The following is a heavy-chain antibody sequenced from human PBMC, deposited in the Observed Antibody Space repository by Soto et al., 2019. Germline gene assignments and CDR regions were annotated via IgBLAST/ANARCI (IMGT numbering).Heavy chain of an antibody. CDR2: INTNSGGP. Sequence: ASVKVSCKASGYTFSGYYIHWVRQAPGQGLEWMGWINTNSGGPKFAQKFRGRVTITRDTSVSTAYMELANLTFDDTAVYFCARDPKPGPSKICFDPWGQGTLVTVSS. CDR1: GYTFSGYY. CDR3: ARDPKPGPSKICFDP. D-gene: IGHD2-2*01. V-gene: IGHV1-2*02. J-gene: IGHJ5*02.